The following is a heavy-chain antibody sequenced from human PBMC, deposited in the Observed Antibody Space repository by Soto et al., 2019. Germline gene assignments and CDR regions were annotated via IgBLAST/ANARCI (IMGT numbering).Heavy chain of an antibody. V-gene: IGHV4-31*03. D-gene: IGHD1-1*01. J-gene: IGHJ4*02. CDR2: IFYSRTT. CDR3: ARGVLD. Sequence: QVQLQESGPGLVKPSQTLSLTYTVSGGSISSGGYFWSWIRQPPGKGLGWIGIIFYSRTTYYNPSLKRRAPISVHTSKNQFSLTLCSVTAADTAVYFCARGVLDWGQGTLVTVSS. CDR1: GGSISSGGYF.